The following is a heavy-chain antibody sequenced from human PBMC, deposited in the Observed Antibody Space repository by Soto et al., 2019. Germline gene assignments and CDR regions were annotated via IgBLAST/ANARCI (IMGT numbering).Heavy chain of an antibody. V-gene: IGHV3-13*01. D-gene: IGHD1-26*01. J-gene: IGHJ3*02. CDR3: ERDSVGAPVNAFDI. CDR1: GFTFSSYD. Sequence: PGGSLRLSCAASGFTFSSYDMHWVRQATGKGLEWVSAIGTAGDTYYPGSVKGRFTISRENAKNSLYLQMNSLRAEDTAVYYCERDSVGAPVNAFDIWGQGTMVTVSS. CDR2: IGTAGDT.